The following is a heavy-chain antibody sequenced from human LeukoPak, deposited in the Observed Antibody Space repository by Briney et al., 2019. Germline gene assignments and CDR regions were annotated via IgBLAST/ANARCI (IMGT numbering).Heavy chain of an antibody. CDR2: IYYSGST. CDR1: GSSISSSSYY. CDR3: AGRYSGSYYWFDP. D-gene: IGHD1-26*01. V-gene: IGHV4-39*02. J-gene: IGHJ5*02. Sequence: SETLSLTCTVSGSSISSSSYYWGWIRQPPGKGLEWIGSIYYSGSTYYNPSLKSRVTISVDTSKNHFSLKLISVTSADTAVYYCAGRYSGSYYWFDPWGQGTLVTVSS.